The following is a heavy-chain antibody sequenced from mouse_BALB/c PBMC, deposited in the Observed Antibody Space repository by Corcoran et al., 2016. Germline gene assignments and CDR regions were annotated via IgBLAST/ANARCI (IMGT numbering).Heavy chain of an antibody. J-gene: IGHJ4*01. V-gene: IGHV14-3*02. CDR1: GFNIKDTY. CDR2: IDPANGKT. D-gene: IGHD1-2*01. CDR3: AIPFTTASAMDY. Sequence: EVQLQQSGAELVKPGASVKLSCTASGFNIKDTYMHWVKQRPEQGLEWIGRIDPANGKTKYDPKFQGKATITADTSSNTAYLQLSSLTSEDTAVYYCAIPFTTASAMDYWGQGTSVTVSS.